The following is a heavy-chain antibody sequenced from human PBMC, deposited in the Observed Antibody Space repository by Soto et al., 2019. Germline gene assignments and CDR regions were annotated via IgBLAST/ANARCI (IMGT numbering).Heavy chain of an antibody. CDR2: ISPNSGGT. V-gene: IGHV1-2*02. D-gene: IGHD3-22*01. CDR3: ARAIDYDSSGYYHI. Sequence: ASVKVSCKXSGYTFTAYYMHWVRQAPGQGLEWMGWISPNSGGTNYAQKFQGRITMTRDTSISTAYMELSRLRSDDTAVYYCARAIDYDSSGYYHIWGQGTLVTVSS. CDR1: GYTFTAYY. J-gene: IGHJ4*02.